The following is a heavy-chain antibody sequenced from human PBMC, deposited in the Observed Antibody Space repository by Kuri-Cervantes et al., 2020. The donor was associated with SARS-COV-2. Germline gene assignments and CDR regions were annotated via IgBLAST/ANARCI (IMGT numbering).Heavy chain of an antibody. CDR2: IRYDGSNK. Sequence: GESLKISCAASGFTFSSYGMHWVRQAPGKGLEWVAFIRYDGSNKYYADSVKGRFTISRDNSKNTLYLQMNSLRAEDTAVYYCAKGGRIFGVVRTSDAFDIWGQGTMVTVSS. CDR3: AKGGRIFGVVRTSDAFDI. CDR1: GFTFSSYG. V-gene: IGHV3-30*02. D-gene: IGHD3-3*02. J-gene: IGHJ3*02.